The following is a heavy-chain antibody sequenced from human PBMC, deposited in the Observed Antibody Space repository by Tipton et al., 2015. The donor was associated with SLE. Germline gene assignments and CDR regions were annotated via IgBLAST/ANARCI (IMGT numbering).Heavy chain of an antibody. Sequence: TLSLTCTVSGGSISSYYWSWIRQPPGKGLEWIGYIYYSGSTNYNPSLKSRVTISVDTSKNQFSLKLSSVTAADPAVYYCARGAVLIQDNSWFDPWGQGTLVTVSS. CDR3: ARGAVLIQDNSWFDP. CDR1: GGSISSYY. J-gene: IGHJ5*02. CDR2: IYYSGST. V-gene: IGHV4-59*01. D-gene: IGHD2-21*01.